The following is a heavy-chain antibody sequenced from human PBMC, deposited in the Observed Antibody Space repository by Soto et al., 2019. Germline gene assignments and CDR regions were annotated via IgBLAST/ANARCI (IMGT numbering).Heavy chain of an antibody. D-gene: IGHD1-1*01. V-gene: IGHV1-18*01. J-gene: IGHJ4*02. CDR1: GYIFTTYG. CDR3: ARGRYGDY. CDR2: ISAHNGNT. Sequence: QVHRVQSGAEVKKPGASVKVSCKGSGYIFTTYGITWVRQAPGQGLEGMGWISAHNGNTNYAQKLQGRVTVTRDTSTSTAYMELRNLRSDDTAVYYCARGRYGDYWGQGALVTVSS.